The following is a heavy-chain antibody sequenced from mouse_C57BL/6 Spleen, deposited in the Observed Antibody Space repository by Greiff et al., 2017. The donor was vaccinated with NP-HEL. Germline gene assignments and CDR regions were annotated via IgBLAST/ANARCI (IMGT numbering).Heavy chain of an antibody. CDR1: GFTFSSYA. D-gene: IGHD1-1*01. CDR3: TRGRYYGSSYWYFDV. CDR2: ISSGGDYI. V-gene: IGHV5-9-1*02. Sequence: EVKLMESGEGLVKPGGSLKLSCAASGFTFSSYAMSWVRQTPEKRLEWVAYISSGGDYIYYADTVKGRFTISRDNARNTLYLQMSSLKSEDTAMYYCTRGRYYGSSYWYFDVWGTGTTVTVSS. J-gene: IGHJ1*03.